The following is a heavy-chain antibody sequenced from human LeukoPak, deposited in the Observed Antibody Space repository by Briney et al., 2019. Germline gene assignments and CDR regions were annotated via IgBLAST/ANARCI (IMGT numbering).Heavy chain of an antibody. D-gene: IGHD5-18*01. J-gene: IGHJ6*02. Sequence: ASVKVSCKASGYTFTGYYMHWVRQAPGQGLEWMGWINPNSGGTNYAQKFQGRVTMTRDTSISTAYMELSRLRSDDTAVYYCARDAIFGYSYGLYYGMDVWGQGTTVTVSS. CDR3: ARDAIFGYSYGLYYGMDV. CDR1: GYTFTGYY. V-gene: IGHV1-2*02. CDR2: INPNSGGT.